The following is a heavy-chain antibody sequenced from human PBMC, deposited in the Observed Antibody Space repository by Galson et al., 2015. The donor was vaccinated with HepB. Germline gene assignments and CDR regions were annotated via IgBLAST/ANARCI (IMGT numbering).Heavy chain of an antibody. Sequence: SVKVSCKASGYTFTSYAMHWVRQAPGQRLEWMGWINAGNGNTKYSQKFQGRVTITRDTSASTAYMELSSLRSEDTAVYYCARDFLDSELELLTYYYGMDVWGQGTTVTVSS. CDR1: GYTFTSYA. CDR3: ARDFLDSELELLTYYYGMDV. V-gene: IGHV1-3*01. CDR2: INAGNGNT. J-gene: IGHJ6*02. D-gene: IGHD1-7*01.